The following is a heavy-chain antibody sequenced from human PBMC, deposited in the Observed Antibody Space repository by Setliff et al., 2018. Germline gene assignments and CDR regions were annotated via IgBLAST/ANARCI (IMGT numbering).Heavy chain of an antibody. V-gene: IGHV3-48*01. D-gene: IGHD6-19*01. CDR1: GFTFSSYS. CDR3: ARAPFSSGGYGGWEYYFDY. Sequence: PGGSLRLSCAASGFTFSSYSMNGVRQAPGKGLEWVSYIRSYSSTIYYAGSVKGRFTISRENAKNSVYLQMNSLRAEDTAVYYCARAPFSSGGYGGWEYYFDYWGQGTQVTVSS. J-gene: IGHJ4*02. CDR2: IRSYSSTI.